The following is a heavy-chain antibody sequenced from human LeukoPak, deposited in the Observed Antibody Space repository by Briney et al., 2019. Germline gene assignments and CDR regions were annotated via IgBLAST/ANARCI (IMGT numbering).Heavy chain of an antibody. J-gene: IGHJ4*02. CDR2: IGGSGGCT. Sequence: GGSLRLSCAASGFPFSSYAMSWVRQARGEGGEWVSAIGGSGGCTYYTDSVEGRFTIPRDISKNTLYVKMKSQRAEDRSVYYCANTHLWDQADYWGQGTLVTVSS. D-gene: IGHD3-16*01. V-gene: IGHV3-23*01. CDR3: ANTHLWDQADY. CDR1: GFPFSSYA.